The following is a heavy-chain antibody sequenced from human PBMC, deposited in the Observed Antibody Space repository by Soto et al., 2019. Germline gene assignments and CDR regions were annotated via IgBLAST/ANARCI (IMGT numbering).Heavy chain of an antibody. Sequence: ETLSLTCSVSGGSVTNINYFWAWIRQSPGKGLEWIANIYYTGPTFYNPSLRSRVSMTIDASKNRFSLNLSSVTASDTALYYCARHEYVSSSYDLLDVWGRGTMVTVSS. J-gene: IGHJ3*01. CDR3: ARHEYVSSSYDLLDV. CDR1: GGSVTNINYF. CDR2: IYYTGPT. D-gene: IGHD3-22*01. V-gene: IGHV4-39*01.